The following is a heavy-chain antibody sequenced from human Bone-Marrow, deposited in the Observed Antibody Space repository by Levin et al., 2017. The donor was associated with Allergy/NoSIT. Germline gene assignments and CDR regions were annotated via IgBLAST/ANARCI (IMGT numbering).Heavy chain of an antibody. J-gene: IGHJ4*02. V-gene: IGHV3-23*01. Sequence: GGSLRLSCAASASTFNDYAMSWVRQPPGKGLEWVSSISGSGVGTYYADSVKGRFTISRDNFKNTLYLQMNSLRAEDTAVYYCFDVTSYWGQGTLVTVST. CDR1: ASTFNDYA. CDR2: ISGSGVGT. D-gene: IGHD3-9*01. CDR3: FDVTSY.